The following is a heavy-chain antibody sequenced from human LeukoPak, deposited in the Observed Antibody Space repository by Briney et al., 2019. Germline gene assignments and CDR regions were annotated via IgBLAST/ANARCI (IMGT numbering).Heavy chain of an antibody. V-gene: IGHV1-2*04. Sequence: ASVKVSCKASGYTFTGYYMHWVRQAPGQGLEWMGWINPNSGGTNYAQKFQGWVTMTRDTSISTAYMELGRLRSDDTAVYCCAREGGGRYYYYGMDVWGQGTTVTVSS. D-gene: IGHD3-16*01. J-gene: IGHJ6*02. CDR3: AREGGGRYYYYGMDV. CDR2: INPNSGGT. CDR1: GYTFTGYY.